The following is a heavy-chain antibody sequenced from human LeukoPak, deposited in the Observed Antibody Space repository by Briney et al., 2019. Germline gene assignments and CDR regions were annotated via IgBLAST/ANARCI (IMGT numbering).Heavy chain of an antibody. CDR3: TTVRSCSGGDCYYLDY. CDR1: GFTFRNYG. V-gene: IGHV3-33*01. CDR2: IWYDGSNK. D-gene: IGHD2-21*02. J-gene: IGHJ4*02. Sequence: GGSLRLSCAASGFTFRNYGMNWVRQALGKGLEGVAVIWYDGSNKYYADSVKGRFTISRDNSKNTLYLQMNSLSAEDTAVYYCTTVRSCSGGDCYYLDYWGQGTPVTVSS.